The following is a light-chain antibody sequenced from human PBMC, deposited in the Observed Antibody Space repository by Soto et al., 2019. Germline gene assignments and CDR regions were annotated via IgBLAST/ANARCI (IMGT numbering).Light chain of an antibody. CDR3: QQYGSSGT. V-gene: IGKV3-20*01. CDR2: GAS. J-gene: IGKJ1*01. Sequence: ELVMTQSPGTLSLSPGERAPLSFRASQSVSNNYLAWYQQKPGQAPRLLIYGASNRATGIPDRFSGSGSGTDFTLTISRLEPEDFAVYYCQQYGSSGTFGQGTKVDIK. CDR1: QSVSNNY.